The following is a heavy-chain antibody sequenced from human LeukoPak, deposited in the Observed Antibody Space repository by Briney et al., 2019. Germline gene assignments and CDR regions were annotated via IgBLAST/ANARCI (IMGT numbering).Heavy chain of an antibody. J-gene: IGHJ4*02. CDR1: SFSSYA. V-gene: IGHV1-69*05. Sequence: GASVKVSCKTSSFSSYAINWVRQGPGQGLEWMGKVIPLVDGTDYAQKFQDRVTITTDESTSTAYMELSSLRSEDTAVYYCARGGLYYYDSSGYYYDWGQGTLVTVSS. CDR2: VIPLVDGT. CDR3: ARGGLYYYDSSGYYYD. D-gene: IGHD3-22*01.